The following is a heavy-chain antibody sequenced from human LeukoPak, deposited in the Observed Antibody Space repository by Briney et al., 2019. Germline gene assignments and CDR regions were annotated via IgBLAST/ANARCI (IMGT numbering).Heavy chain of an antibody. Sequence: KISCKGSGYSFTSYWIGWVRQAPGQGLEWMGGIIPMSGTVNNAQKFQGRVTITADKSTGTAYMELSSLRSDDTAVYYCARETGYAYGRAPLDYWGQGTLVTVSS. CDR3: ARETGYAYGRAPLDY. V-gene: IGHV1-69*06. CDR1: GYSFTSYW. D-gene: IGHD5-18*01. J-gene: IGHJ4*02. CDR2: IIPMSGTV.